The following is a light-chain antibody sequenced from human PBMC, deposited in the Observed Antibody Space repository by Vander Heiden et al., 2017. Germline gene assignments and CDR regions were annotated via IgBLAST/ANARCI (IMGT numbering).Light chain of an antibody. CDR2: DAS. J-gene: IGKJ4*01. CDR1: QSVSSY. Sequence: EIVLTQSPATLSLSPGERATLSCRASQSVSSYLAWYQQKPGQAPRLLIYDASNPAPGIPPRFSGSGSGTDFTLTISTLEPEDFAVYYCQQRSNWPLTFGGGTKVEIK. V-gene: IGKV3-11*01. CDR3: QQRSNWPLT.